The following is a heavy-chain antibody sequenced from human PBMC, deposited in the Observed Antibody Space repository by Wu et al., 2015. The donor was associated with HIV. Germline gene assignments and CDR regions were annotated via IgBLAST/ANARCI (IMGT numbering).Heavy chain of an antibody. CDR2: VSYDERNK. Sequence: QVQVVESGGGVVQPGGSLRLSCAASGFTFSSFDMHWVRQAPGKGLEWVAVVSYDERNKYYADSVKGRFAISRDNSKNTLYLQMNSLRVDDTAVYYCAREGNDFWSGSRGAFDIWGQGTMVTVSS. D-gene: IGHD3-3*01. J-gene: IGHJ3*02. V-gene: IGHV3-30*09. CDR3: AREGNDFWSGSRGAFDI. CDR1: GFTFSSFD.